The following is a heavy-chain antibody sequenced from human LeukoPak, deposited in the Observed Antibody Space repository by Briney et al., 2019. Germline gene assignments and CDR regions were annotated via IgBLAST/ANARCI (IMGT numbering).Heavy chain of an antibody. CDR3: VRAVAATRIDF. V-gene: IGHV4-59*01. CDR2: IYYSGST. CDR1: GGSISSYY. J-gene: IGHJ4*02. Sequence: SETLSLTCTVSGGSISSYYWSWIRQPPGKGLEWIGYIYYSGSTNYNPSLKSRVTISVDTSKNQFSLKVSSVAAADTAVYYCVRAVAATRIDFWGQGTLVTVSS. D-gene: IGHD6-19*01.